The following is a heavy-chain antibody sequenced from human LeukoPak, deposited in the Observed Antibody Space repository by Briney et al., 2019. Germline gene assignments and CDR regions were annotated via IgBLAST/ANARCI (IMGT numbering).Heavy chain of an antibody. J-gene: IGHJ4*02. V-gene: IGHV3-23*01. CDR1: GFTFISYG. CDR2: ISGSGGSA. CDR3: AKGRQLGWLQLQGDFDY. D-gene: IGHD5-24*01. Sequence: GGTLRLSCAASGFTFISYGMTWVRQSPGKGLEWVSAISGSGGSAYYADSVKGRFTISRDNSKSTLYLQMNSLRAEDTAVYYCAKGRQLGWLQLQGDFDYWGQGTLVTVSS.